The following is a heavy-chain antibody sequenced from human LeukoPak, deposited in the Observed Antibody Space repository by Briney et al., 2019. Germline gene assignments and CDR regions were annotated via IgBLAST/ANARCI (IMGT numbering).Heavy chain of an antibody. V-gene: IGHV3-21*01. CDR3: AKDRSGYEGGGFDY. D-gene: IGHD5-12*01. J-gene: IGHJ4*02. CDR1: GFTFSSYG. CDR2: ISSSSSYI. Sequence: KPGGSLRLSCAASGFTFSSYGMNWVRQAPGKGLEWVSSISSSSSYIYYADSVKGRFTISRDNSKNTLYLQMNSLRAEDTAVYYCAKDRSGYEGGGFDYWGQGTLVTVSS.